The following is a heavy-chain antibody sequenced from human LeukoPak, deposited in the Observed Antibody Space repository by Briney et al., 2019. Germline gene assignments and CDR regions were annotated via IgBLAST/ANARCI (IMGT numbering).Heavy chain of an antibody. CDR2: INPSGGST. D-gene: IGHD6-25*01. V-gene: IGHV1-46*01. J-gene: IGHJ4*02. CDR1: GYTFTNYY. CDR3: APGQRVTQVIAPYYFDY. Sequence: ASVKVPCKASGYTFTNYYMHWVRQAPGQGPEWMGIINPSGGSTSYAQKFQDRVTMTRDTSTSTVYMELSSLRSEDTAVYYCAPGQRVTQVIAPYYFDYWGQGTLVTVSS.